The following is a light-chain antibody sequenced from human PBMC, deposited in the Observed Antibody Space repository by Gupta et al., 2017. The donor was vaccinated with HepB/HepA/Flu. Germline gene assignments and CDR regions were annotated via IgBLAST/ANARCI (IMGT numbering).Light chain of an antibody. CDR1: SSNIGTNY. CDR3: SVWDDSMRGPV. J-gene: IGLJ3*02. CDR2: MNN. V-gene: IGLV1-47*01. Sequence: QSVLTQPPSVSATPGQRVTISCSGSSSNIGTNYVYWYQQLPGTAPKLLIYMNNQRPSGVPDRFSGSKSGTSASLAPRGLPAEDEADYYCSVWDDSMRGPVFGGGTKLTVL.